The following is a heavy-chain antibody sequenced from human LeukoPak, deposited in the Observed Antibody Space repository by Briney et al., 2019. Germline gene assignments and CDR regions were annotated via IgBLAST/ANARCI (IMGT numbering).Heavy chain of an antibody. CDR3: AIDHLGYCSGGSCYSFDY. J-gene: IGHJ4*02. D-gene: IGHD2-15*01. CDR1: GGSVSSGSYY. V-gene: IGHV4-61*01. CDR2: IYYSGST. Sequence: SETLSLTCTASGGSVSSGSYYWSWIRQPPGKGLEWIGYIYYSGSTNYNPSLKSRVTISVDTSKNQFSLKLSSVTAADTAVYYCAIDHLGYCSGGSCYSFDYWGQGTLVTVSS.